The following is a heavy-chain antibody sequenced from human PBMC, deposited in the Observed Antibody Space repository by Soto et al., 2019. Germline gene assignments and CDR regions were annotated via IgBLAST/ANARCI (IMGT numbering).Heavy chain of an antibody. J-gene: IGHJ6*02. CDR3: ARDVWRRHYYYGMDV. CDR2: ISYDGSNK. D-gene: IGHD3-3*01. V-gene: IGHV3-30*03. CDR1: GFTFSSYG. Sequence: QVQLVESGGGVVQPGRSLRLSCAASGFTFSSYGMHWVRQAPGKGLEWVAVISYDGSNKYYADSVKGRFTISRDNSKNTLYLKMNSLRDEDTAVYYCARDVWRRHYYYGMDVWGQGTTVTVSS.